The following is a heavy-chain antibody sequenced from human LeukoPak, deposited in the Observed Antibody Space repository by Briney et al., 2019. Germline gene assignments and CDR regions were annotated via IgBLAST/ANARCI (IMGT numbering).Heavy chain of an antibody. CDR3: ARERFGELLIDY. Sequence: SQTLSLTCTVSGGSISSGGYYWSWIRQHPGKGLEWIGYIYYSGSTYYNPSLKSRVTISVDTSKNQFSLKLSSVTAADTAVYYCARERFGELLIDYWGQGTLVTVSS. CDR2: IYYSGST. J-gene: IGHJ4*02. D-gene: IGHD3-10*01. V-gene: IGHV4-30-4*08. CDR1: GGSISSGGYY.